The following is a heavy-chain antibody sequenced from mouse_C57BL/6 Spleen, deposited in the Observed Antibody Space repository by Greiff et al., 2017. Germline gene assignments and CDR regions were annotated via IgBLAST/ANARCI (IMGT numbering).Heavy chain of an antibody. D-gene: IGHD1-1*01. CDR1: GYAFSSYW. CDR2: IYPGDGDP. CDR3: ARHPYYYGSDRYAMDY. J-gene: IGHJ4*01. Sequence: VQLQQSGAELVKPGASVKISCKASGYAFSSYWMNWVKQRPGKGLEWIGQIYPGDGDPNYNGKFKGKATLTADKSSSTAYMQLSSLTSEDSAVYFCARHPYYYGSDRYAMDYWGQGTSVTVSS. V-gene: IGHV1-80*01.